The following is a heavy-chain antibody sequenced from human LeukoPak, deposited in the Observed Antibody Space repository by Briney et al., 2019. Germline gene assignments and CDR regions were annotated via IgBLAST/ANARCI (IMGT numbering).Heavy chain of an antibody. CDR2: INPNSGDT. J-gene: IGHJ4*02. Sequence: ASVKVSCKASGDTFTGYYIHWVRQAPGQGLEWMGWINPNSGDTRYAQEFQGRITMTRDTSISTAYMELRSLRSDDTAVYYCARTTSYTMTTVVGFDYWGQGTLVTVSS. CDR3: ARTTSYTMTTVVGFDY. D-gene: IGHD4-23*01. V-gene: IGHV1-2*02. CDR1: GDTFTGYY.